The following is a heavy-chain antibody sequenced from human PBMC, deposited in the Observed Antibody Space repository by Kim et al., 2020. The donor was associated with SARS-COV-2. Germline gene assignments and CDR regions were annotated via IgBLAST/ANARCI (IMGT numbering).Heavy chain of an antibody. CDR1: GGSISSYY. CDR3: ARDTGFSIAVGSPSWFDP. Sequence: SETLSLTCTVSGGSISSYYWSWIRQPPGKGLEWIGYIYYSGSTNYNPSLKSRVTISVDTSKNQFSLKLSSVTAADTAVYYCARDTGFSIAVGSPSWFDPWGQGTLVTVSS. V-gene: IGHV4-59*01. CDR2: IYYSGST. J-gene: IGHJ5*02. D-gene: IGHD6-19*01.